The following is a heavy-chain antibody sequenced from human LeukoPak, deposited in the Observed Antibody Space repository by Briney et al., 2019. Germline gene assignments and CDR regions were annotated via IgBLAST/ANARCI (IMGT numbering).Heavy chain of an antibody. J-gene: IGHJ3*02. V-gene: IGHV4-39*01. Sequence: SETLSLTSTVSGGSISSSSYYWSWIRQPPGKGLERLGSIFHSGSTYYSPSFKSRVTISADTSKNQFSLRLPSVTAADTAVYYCAGWSSGSSAYDIWGHGTMVTVSS. CDR3: AGWSSGSSAYDI. CDR1: GGSISSSSYY. CDR2: IFHSGST. D-gene: IGHD1-14*01.